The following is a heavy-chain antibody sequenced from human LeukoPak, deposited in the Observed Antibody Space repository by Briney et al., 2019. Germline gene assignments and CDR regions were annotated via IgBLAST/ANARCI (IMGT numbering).Heavy chain of an antibody. Sequence: SETLSLTCTVSGGSISRYYWSWIRQPPGKGLEWIGEINHSGGTNYNPSLKSRVTISVDTSKNQFSLKLSSVTAADTAVYYCARGRGYCTNGVCYTVRGPFDYWGQGTLVTVSS. D-gene: IGHD2-8*01. CDR2: INHSGGT. CDR3: ARGRGYCTNGVCYTVRGPFDY. J-gene: IGHJ4*02. CDR1: GGSISRYY. V-gene: IGHV4-34*01.